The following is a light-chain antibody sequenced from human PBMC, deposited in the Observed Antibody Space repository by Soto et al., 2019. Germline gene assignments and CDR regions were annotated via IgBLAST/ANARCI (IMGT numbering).Light chain of an antibody. V-gene: IGKV3-20*01. J-gene: IGKJ1*01. CDR3: QQYAGSRT. CDR2: GAS. Sequence: DIVLTQSPGTLSLSPGERATLSCRASQSVSSNLAWYQQKPGQAPRLLIYGASSRATGIPDRFSGSGSGTDFTLTISRLEPEDFAVYYCQQYAGSRTFGQGTKVDIK. CDR1: QSVSSN.